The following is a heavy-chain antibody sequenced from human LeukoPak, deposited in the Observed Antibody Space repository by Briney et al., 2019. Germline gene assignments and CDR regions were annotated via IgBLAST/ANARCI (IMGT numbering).Heavy chain of an antibody. D-gene: IGHD6-13*01. CDR2: ISSSSSTI. Sequence: GGSLRLSCAASGFTFSSYSMNWVRQGPGKGREWVSYISSSSSTIYYADSVKGRFTISRDNAKDSLYLQMKRLRDEDTAVYSCASGMYSSSWSDAFDISGQGTMVTVSS. CDR1: GFTFSSYS. J-gene: IGHJ3*02. V-gene: IGHV3-48*02. CDR3: ASGMYSSSWSDAFDI.